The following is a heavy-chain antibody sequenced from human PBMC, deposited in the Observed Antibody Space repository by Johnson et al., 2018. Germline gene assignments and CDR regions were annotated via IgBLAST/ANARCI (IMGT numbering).Heavy chain of an antibody. J-gene: IGHJ3*02. CDR3: GRAMVRSGSYRDAFDI. D-gene: IGHD1-26*01. CDR1: GFTFDDYG. CDR2: INWNGGST. Sequence: EVQLVESGGGLVQPGRSLRLSCAASGFTFDDYGMSWVRQAPGKGLEWVSGINWNGGSTGYADSVKGRFTISRDNAKNSLYLQMNSPRAEDTDLYHCGRAMVRSGSYRDAFDIWGQGTMVSVSS. V-gene: IGHV3-20*01.